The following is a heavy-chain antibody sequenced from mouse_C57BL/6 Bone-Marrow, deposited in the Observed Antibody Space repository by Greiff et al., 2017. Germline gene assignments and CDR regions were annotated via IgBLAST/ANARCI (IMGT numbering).Heavy chain of an antibody. V-gene: IGHV1-15*01. CDR2: IDPETGGT. Sequence: QVQLQQSGAELVRPGASVTLSCKASGYTFTDYEMHWVKQTPVHGLDWIGAIDPETGGTAYNQKFKGKAILTADKSSSTAYMELRSLTSEDSAVYYCTGDGLDYWGQGTTLTVSS. CDR1: GYTFTDYE. J-gene: IGHJ2*01. CDR3: TGDGLDY. D-gene: IGHD1-1*01.